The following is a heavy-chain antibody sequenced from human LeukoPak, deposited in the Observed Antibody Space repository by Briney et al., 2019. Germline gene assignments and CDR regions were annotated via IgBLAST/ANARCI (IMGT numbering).Heavy chain of an antibody. Sequence: SVKVSCKVSGYTLTELSMHWVRQAPGQGLEWMGGIIPIFGTANYAQKFQGRVTITADESTSTAYMELSSLRSVDTAVYYCARGSGSGWDYYYYYGMDVWGQGTTVTVSS. D-gene: IGHD6-19*01. CDR1: GYTLTELS. J-gene: IGHJ6*02. CDR2: IIPIFGTA. CDR3: ARGSGSGWDYYYYYGMDV. V-gene: IGHV1-69*13.